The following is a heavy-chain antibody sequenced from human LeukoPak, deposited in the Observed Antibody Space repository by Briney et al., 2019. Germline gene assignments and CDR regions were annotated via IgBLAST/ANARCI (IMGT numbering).Heavy chain of an antibody. V-gene: IGHV3-11*01. D-gene: IGHD1-14*01. CDR2: ITSSGSTI. J-gene: IGHJ4*02. Sequence: PGGSLRLSCAASGFTFSDYYMNWIRQAPGKGLEWVSHITSSGSTIYYADSVKGRFTISRDNAKDTLYLQMNSLRAEDTAVYYCARSTVDYFDYWGQGTLVTVSS. CDR3: ARSTVDYFDY. CDR1: GFTFSDYY.